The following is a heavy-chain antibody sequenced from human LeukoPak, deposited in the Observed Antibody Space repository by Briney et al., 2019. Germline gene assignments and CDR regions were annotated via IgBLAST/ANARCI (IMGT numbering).Heavy chain of an antibody. D-gene: IGHD3-10*01. CDR2: IYYSGST. CDR3: ARDRGLAAGDAFDI. CDR1: GGSISSYY. Sequence: KPSETLSLTCTVSGGSISSYYWSWIRQPPGKGLEWIGYIYYSGSTNYNPSLKSRVTISVDTSKNQFSLKLSSVTAADTAVYYCARDRGLAAGDAFDIWGQGTMVTVSS. J-gene: IGHJ3*02. V-gene: IGHV4-59*01.